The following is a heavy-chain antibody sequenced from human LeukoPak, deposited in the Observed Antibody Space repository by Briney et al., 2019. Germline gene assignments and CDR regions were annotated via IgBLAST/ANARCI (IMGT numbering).Heavy chain of an antibody. CDR2: ISAYNGNT. D-gene: IGHD6-13*01. J-gene: IGHJ4*02. CDR3: ARTWGSSWSDY. Sequence: VASVKVSCKASGYTFTSCDISWVRQAPGQGLEWMGWISAYNGNTNSAQKLQGRVTMTTDTSTNTAYMELRSLRSDDTAMYYCARTWGSSWSDYRGQGTLVTVSS. V-gene: IGHV1-18*01. CDR1: GYTFTSCD.